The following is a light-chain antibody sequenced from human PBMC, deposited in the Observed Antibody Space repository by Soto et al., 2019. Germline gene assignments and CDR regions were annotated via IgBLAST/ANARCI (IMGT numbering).Light chain of an antibody. J-gene: IGKJ5*01. V-gene: IGKV3-11*01. CDR3: QQRSDSIT. CDR2: DAS. CDR1: HSVTTH. Sequence: EIVLTQSPDTLSLSPGERATLCCWSSHSVTTHLAWFQQRPGQTPRLLIYDASTRAPGIPARFSGRGSGADFTLTISSLEPEDFAVYYCQQRSDSITFGQGTRLE.